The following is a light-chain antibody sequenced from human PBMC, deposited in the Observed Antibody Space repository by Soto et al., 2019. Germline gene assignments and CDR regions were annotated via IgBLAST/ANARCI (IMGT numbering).Light chain of an antibody. CDR1: QSINSR. Sequence: DIQMTQSPSTLSASVGDRVTISCRASQSINSRLAWYQQKPGKAPKILIYDASSLHSGVPSRFSGSRSGTETTLTISSLQPDDFADYSCQQYDTYQRTFGQGTKVEIK. CDR3: QQYDTYQRT. CDR2: DAS. V-gene: IGKV1-5*01. J-gene: IGKJ1*01.